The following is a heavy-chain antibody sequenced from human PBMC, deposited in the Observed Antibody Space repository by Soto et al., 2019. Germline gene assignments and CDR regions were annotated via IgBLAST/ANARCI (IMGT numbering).Heavy chain of an antibody. CDR3: VRGGGGGLFEH. Sequence: QVHLVESGGGLVKPGGSLRLSCPTSGFPFSDYYMSWIRQAPGKGLEWLSHISPKSTYRNYADSVKGSFTISRDNTKSSLFLQMNSLGVEDTAVYYCVRGGGGGLFEHWGQGVLVTVSS. CDR2: ISPKSTYR. CDR1: GFPFSDYY. D-gene: IGHD2-21*01. V-gene: IGHV3-11*06. J-gene: IGHJ4*02.